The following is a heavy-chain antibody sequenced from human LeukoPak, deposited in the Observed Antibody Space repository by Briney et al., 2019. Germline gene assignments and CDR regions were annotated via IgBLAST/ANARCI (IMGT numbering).Heavy chain of an antibody. Sequence: ASVKVSCKASGHTFTGYCISWVRHAPGQGLEWMGWISAYNGSTNYAQKLQGRVAMTTDTSTSTAYMELRSLRSDDTAVYYCARAGEVHALDMWGQGTMVTVSS. J-gene: IGHJ3*02. V-gene: IGHV1-18*01. CDR3: ARAGEVHALDM. CDR2: ISAYNGST. CDR1: GHTFTGYC. D-gene: IGHD7-27*01.